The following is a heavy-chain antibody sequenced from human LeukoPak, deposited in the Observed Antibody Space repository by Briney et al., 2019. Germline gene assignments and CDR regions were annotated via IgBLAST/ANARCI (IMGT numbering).Heavy chain of an antibody. CDR2: IFPADSDT. CDR1: GYSFTTYW. V-gene: IGHV5-51*01. J-gene: IGHJ3*02. Sequence: GEPLGISCKGSGYSFTTYWIGWVRQMPGKGLEWMGIIFPADSDTRYSPSFQGQVTVSVDKSITTAYLQWSSLKASDTAMYYCARWVTADRGKKDAFDIWSQGTMVTVSS. D-gene: IGHD2-21*02. CDR3: ARWVTADRGKKDAFDI.